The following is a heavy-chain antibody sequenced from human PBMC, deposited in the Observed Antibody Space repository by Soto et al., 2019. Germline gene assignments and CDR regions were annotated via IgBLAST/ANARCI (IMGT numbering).Heavy chain of an antibody. CDR1: GFTFGDYA. CDR3: TRMYYDFWSGYVY. V-gene: IGHV3-49*04. J-gene: IGHJ4*02. Sequence: AGGSLRLSCTASGFTFGDYAMSWVRQAPGKGLEWVGFIRSKAYGGTTEYAASVKGRFTISRDDSKSIAYLQMNSLKTEDTAVYYCTRMYYDFWSGYVYWGQGTLVTVSS. D-gene: IGHD3-3*01. CDR2: IRSKAYGGTT.